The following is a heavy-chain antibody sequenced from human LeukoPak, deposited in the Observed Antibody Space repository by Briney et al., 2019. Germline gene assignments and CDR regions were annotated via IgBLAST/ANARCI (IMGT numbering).Heavy chain of an antibody. Sequence: ASVKLSCKASGYTFSNYNIHWLRQAPGQGLEWMGIVNPSGDSTNYAQNFQGRVTMTRDMSTSTVYMEVSSLRSEDTAVYYCARDSPYILYSGSYYGLDYWGQGTLVTVSS. CDR3: ARDSPYILYSGSYYGLDY. V-gene: IGHV1-46*01. D-gene: IGHD1-26*01. CDR2: VNPSGDST. J-gene: IGHJ4*02. CDR1: GYTFSNYN.